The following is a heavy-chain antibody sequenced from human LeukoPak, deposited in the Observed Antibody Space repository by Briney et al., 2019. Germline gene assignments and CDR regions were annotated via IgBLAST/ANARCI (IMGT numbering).Heavy chain of an antibody. D-gene: IGHD2-15*01. J-gene: IGHJ4*02. CDR3: ARDVSRISDY. V-gene: IGHV3-21*01. CDR1: EFTFSNYW. Sequence: GGSLRLSCEASEFTFSNYWMSWVRQAPGKGLEWVSSISSGSSYIYYADSLKGRFTISRDNAKNSLYLQMNSLRAEDTAVYYCARDVSRISDYWGQGTLVTVSS. CDR2: ISSGSSYI.